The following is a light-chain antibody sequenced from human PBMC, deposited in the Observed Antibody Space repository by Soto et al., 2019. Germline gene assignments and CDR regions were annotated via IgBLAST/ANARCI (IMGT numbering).Light chain of an antibody. CDR2: NMV. Sequence: DIVMTQSPATLSVSPGERATLSCRASQSVRSNLAWYQQKPGQAPRLLIYNMVNRATGAPARFSGSGSGTDFTFIISSLQSEDSAVYYCEQYNNWPWTFGQGTKVEIK. J-gene: IGKJ1*01. V-gene: IGKV3-15*01. CDR1: QSVRSN. CDR3: EQYNNWPWT.